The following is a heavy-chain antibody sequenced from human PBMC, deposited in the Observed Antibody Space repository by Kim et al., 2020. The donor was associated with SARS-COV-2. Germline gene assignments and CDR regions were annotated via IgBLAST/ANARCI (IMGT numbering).Heavy chain of an antibody. CDR3: ARIPGHQGAAAGKGWFDP. CDR2: ISAYNGNT. V-gene: IGHV1-18*01. CDR1: GYTFTSYG. J-gene: IGHJ5*02. Sequence: ASVKVSCKASGYTFTSYGISWVRQAPGQGLEWMGWISAYNGNTNYAQKLQGRVTMTTDTSTSTAYMELRSLRSDDTAVYYCARIPGHQGAAAGKGWFDPWGQGTLVTVSS. D-gene: IGHD6-13*01.